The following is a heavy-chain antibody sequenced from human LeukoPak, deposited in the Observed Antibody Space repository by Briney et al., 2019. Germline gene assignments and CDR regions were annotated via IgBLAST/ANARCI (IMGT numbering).Heavy chain of an antibody. V-gene: IGHV1-2*02. CDR2: INIDNGDT. D-gene: IGHD3-16*01. CDR1: GYTFTGSY. J-gene: IGHJ5*02. Sequence: GASVKVSCKASGYTFTGSYIHWVRQAPGRGLEWMGRINIDNGDTNSAQKFQGRITMARDTSISTAYMELTWLTSDDTAVYYCAGLGSIMQERIDPWGQGTPVTVSS. CDR3: AGLGSIMQERIDP.